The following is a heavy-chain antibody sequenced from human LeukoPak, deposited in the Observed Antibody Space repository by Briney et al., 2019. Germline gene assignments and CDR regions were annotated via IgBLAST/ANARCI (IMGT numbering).Heavy chain of an antibody. J-gene: IGHJ4*02. CDR1: GFTLRTYG. D-gene: IGHD3-22*01. Sequence: GGSLRLSCAASGFTLRTYGIHWVRQAPDKGLEWVAVTWSDGSTKYYADSVKGRLTISRDNSKNTVYLQMNSLRVEDTAVYYCVREVFDSSGYFGYWGQGTLVTVSS. CDR2: TWSDGSTK. V-gene: IGHV3-33*01. CDR3: VREVFDSSGYFGY.